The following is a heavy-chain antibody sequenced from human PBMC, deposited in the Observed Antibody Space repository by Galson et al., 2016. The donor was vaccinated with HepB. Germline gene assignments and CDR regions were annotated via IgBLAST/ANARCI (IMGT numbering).Heavy chain of an antibody. Sequence: SLRLSCAASGFTFSSYGMHWVRQAPGKGLEWVAIISYDGSNKYYADPVKGRFTISRDNSKNTLYLQMNSLRADDTAVFYCARDGGRSYSGVDFWGQGTMITVSS. D-gene: IGHD1-26*01. CDR1: GFTFSSYG. CDR2: ISYDGSNK. CDR3: ARDGGRSYSGVDF. J-gene: IGHJ3*01. V-gene: IGHV3-30*19.